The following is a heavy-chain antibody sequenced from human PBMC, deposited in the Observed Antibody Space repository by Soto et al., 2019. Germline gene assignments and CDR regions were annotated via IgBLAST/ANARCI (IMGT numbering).Heavy chain of an antibody. D-gene: IGHD6-19*01. Sequence: ASVKVSCKVSGYTLTELFMHWVRQAPGKGLEWMGGFDPEDGKTTSAHKFQGRVTVTEDTSTDTAYMELSSLRSEDTAVYYCAGIAVAGKNSPYYYYGMDVWGQ. CDR1: GYTLTELF. J-gene: IGHJ6*02. CDR2: FDPEDGKT. V-gene: IGHV1-24*01. CDR3: AGIAVAGKNSPYYYYGMDV.